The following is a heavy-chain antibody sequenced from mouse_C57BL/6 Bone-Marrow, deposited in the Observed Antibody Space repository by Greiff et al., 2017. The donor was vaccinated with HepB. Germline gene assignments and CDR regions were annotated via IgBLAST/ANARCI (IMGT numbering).Heavy chain of an antibody. CDR3: AREGDGSPFAY. CDR1: GYTFTDYY. V-gene: IGHV1-76*01. J-gene: IGHJ3*01. CDR2: IYPGSGNT. D-gene: IGHD2-3*01. Sequence: VQLQQSGAELVRPGASVKLSCKASGYTFTDYYINWVKQRPGQGLEWIARIYPGSGNTYYNEKFKGKPTLTAEKSSSTAYMQLSSLTSEDSAVYFCAREGDGSPFAYWGQGTLVTVSA.